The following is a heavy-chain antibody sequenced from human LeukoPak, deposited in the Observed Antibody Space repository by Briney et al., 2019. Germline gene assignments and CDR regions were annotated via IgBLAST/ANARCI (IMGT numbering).Heavy chain of an antibody. CDR2: INPNSGGT. CDR3: ARLSYYYDSRGRNAYYFDY. Sequence: ASVKVSCKASGYTFTGYYMHWVRQAPGQGLEWMGWINPNSGGTNYAQKFQGRVTMTRDTSISTAYMELSRLRSDDTAVYYCARLSYYYDSRGRNAYYFDYWGQGTLVTVSS. D-gene: IGHD3-22*01. CDR1: GYTFTGYY. J-gene: IGHJ4*02. V-gene: IGHV1-2*02.